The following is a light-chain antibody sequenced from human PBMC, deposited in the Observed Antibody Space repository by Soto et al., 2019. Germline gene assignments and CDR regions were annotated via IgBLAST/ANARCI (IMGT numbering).Light chain of an antibody. Sequence: DVVMTQTPLSLSVAPGQPASISCKSSQSLLHITGETFLFWYLQKPGQSPQLLIYEVSTRVSGVPDRFSCSGSGTDFTREISRVETDDVGIYYCMQSTQLPPTFGQGTRLGIE. CDR1: QSLLHITGETF. J-gene: IGKJ5*01. CDR2: EVS. CDR3: MQSTQLPPT. V-gene: IGKV2D-29*02.